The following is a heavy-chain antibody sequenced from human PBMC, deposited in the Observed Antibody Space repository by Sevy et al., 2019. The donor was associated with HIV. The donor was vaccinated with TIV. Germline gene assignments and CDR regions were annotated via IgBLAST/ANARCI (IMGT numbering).Heavy chain of an antibody. V-gene: IGHV3-21*01. Sequence: GGSLRLSCAASGFTFSSYSMNWVRQAPGKGLEWVSSIRSSSSYIYYADSVKGRLTISRDNAKNSLYLQMNSLRAEDTAVYYCARDSHIENYYYYYGMDVWRQGTTVTVSS. CDR3: ARDSHIENYYYYYGMDV. CDR2: IRSSSSYI. CDR1: GFTFSSYS. J-gene: IGHJ6*02.